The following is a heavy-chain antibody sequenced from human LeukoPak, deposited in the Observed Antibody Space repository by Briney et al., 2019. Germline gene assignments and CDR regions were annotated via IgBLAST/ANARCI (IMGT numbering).Heavy chain of an antibody. CDR1: GGSFSGYY. V-gene: IGHV4-34*01. CDR2: INHSGST. D-gene: IGHD4-23*01. J-gene: IGHJ4*02. Sequence: PSETLSLTCAVYGGSFSGYYWSWIRQPPGKGLEWIGEINHSGSTNYNPSLKSRVTISVGTSKNQFSLKLSSVTAVDTAVYYCARGFDSRNSGFPQNDYWGQGTLVTVSS. CDR3: ARGFDSRNSGFPQNDY.